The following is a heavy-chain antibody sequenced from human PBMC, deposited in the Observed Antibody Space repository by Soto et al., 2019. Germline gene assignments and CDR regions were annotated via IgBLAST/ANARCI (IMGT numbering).Heavy chain of an antibody. CDR1: GGTFSSYS. Sequence: SVKVSCKASGGTFSSYSISWVRQAPGQGLEWMGGIIPIFGTANYAQKFQGRVTITADESTSTAYMELSSLRSEDTAVYYCARAVPSAMVTSYYYYGMDVWGQGTTVTVSS. CDR3: ARAVPSAMVTSYYYYGMDV. CDR2: IIPIFGTA. D-gene: IGHD5-18*01. J-gene: IGHJ6*02. V-gene: IGHV1-69*13.